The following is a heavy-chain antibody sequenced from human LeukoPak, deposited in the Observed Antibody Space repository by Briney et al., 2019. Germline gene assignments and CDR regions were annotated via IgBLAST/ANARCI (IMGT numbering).Heavy chain of an antibody. D-gene: IGHD1-26*01. CDR2: ISGSGGST. CDR1: GFTFSSYA. Sequence: PGGSLRLSCAASGFTFSSYAMSWVRQAPGKGLEWVSAISGSGGSTYYADSVKGRFTISRDNSKNTLYLQMDSLRAEDTAVYYCARDSRRGELLTLFDPWGQGTLVTVSS. CDR3: ARDSRRGELLTLFDP. J-gene: IGHJ5*02. V-gene: IGHV3-23*01.